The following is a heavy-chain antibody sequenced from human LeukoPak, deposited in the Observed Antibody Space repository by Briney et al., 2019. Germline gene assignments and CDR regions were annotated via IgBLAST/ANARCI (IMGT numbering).Heavy chain of an antibody. D-gene: IGHD3-10*01. CDR1: GSTLTGHY. J-gene: IGHJ5*02. V-gene: IGHV1-2*02. CDR3: AGGLSYGSGSYWGYNWFDP. Sequence: RASVKVSCKAPGSTLTGHYMHWVRQAPGQGLEWMGWINPNSVGTSYAQKFQGRVTMTRVTSISTAYMELSRLRSNDTAVYYCAGGLSYGSGSYWGYNWFDPWGQGTLVTVSS. CDR2: INPNSVGT.